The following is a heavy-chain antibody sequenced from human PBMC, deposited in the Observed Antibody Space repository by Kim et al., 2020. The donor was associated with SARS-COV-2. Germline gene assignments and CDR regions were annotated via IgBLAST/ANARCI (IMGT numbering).Heavy chain of an antibody. Sequence: SETLSLTCTVSSDSISSYYCSWIRQLPGKGLEWIGYIYYSGTTNYNPSLNSRVTISWNTSKNQFSLALTSVTDADTAVYYCARSEGLGSLHQFDYWGQGILVTVSS. D-gene: IGHD6-13*01. CDR1: SDSISSYY. V-gene: IGHV4-59*01. J-gene: IGHJ4*02. CDR3: ARSEGLGSLHQFDY. CDR2: IYYSGTT.